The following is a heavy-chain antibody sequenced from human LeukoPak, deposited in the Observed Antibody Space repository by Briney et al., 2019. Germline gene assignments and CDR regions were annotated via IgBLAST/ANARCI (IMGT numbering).Heavy chain of an antibody. CDR2: IYYSGST. Sequence: PSETLSLTCNVSGGSINSYYWSWIRQPPGKGLEWIGYIYYSGSTNYNPSLKSRVTISVDTSKTQFSLKLSSVTAADTAVYYCAGHYGDAFDYWGQGTLVTVSS. J-gene: IGHJ4*02. CDR1: GGSINSYY. CDR3: AGHYGDAFDY. V-gene: IGHV4-59*01. D-gene: IGHD4-17*01.